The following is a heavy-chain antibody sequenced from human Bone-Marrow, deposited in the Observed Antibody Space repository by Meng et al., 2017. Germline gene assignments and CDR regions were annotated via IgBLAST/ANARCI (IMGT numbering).Heavy chain of an antibody. CDR2: INSDGSST. D-gene: IGHD6-13*01. CDR1: GFTFSSYW. CDR3: ARGGSSWYFYLETSYGMDV. Sequence: GGSLRLSCAASGFTFSSYWMHWVRQAPGKGLGWVSRINSDGSSTSCADSVKGRFTISRDNAKNTLYLQMNSLRAEDTAVYYCARGGSSWYFYLETSYGMDVWGQGNTVTVSS. J-gene: IGHJ6*02. V-gene: IGHV3-74*01.